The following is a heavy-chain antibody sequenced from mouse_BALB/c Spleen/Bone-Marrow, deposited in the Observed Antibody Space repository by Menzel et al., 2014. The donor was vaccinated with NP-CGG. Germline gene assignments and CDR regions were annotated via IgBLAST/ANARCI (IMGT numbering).Heavy chain of an antibody. D-gene: IGHD2-14*01. CDR3: ARQSRYEDYYAMDY. J-gene: IGHJ4*01. CDR2: INSNGGTT. V-gene: IGHV5-6-2*01. Sequence: EVKLEESGGGLVKLGGSLKLSCVASGFTFSSYYMSWVRQTPEKRLELVAAINSNGGTTYYPDTVKGRFTISRDNAKNTLYLQMSSLKSEDTALYYCARQSRYEDYYAMDYWGQGTSVTVSS. CDR1: GFTFSSYY.